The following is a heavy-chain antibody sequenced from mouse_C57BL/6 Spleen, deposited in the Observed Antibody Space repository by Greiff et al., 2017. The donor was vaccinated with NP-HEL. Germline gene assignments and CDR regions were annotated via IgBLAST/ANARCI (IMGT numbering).Heavy chain of an antibody. CDR3: ARTWGGSSYRWYFDV. CDR2: INPSNGGT. V-gene: IGHV1-53*01. Sequence: QVQLQQPGTELVKPGASVKLSCKASGYTFTSYWMHWVKQRPGQGLEWIGNINPSNGGTNYNEKFKSKATLTVDKSSSTAYMQLSSLTSEDSAVYYCARTWGGSSYRWYFDVWGTGTTVTVSS. D-gene: IGHD1-1*01. J-gene: IGHJ1*03. CDR1: GYTFTSYW.